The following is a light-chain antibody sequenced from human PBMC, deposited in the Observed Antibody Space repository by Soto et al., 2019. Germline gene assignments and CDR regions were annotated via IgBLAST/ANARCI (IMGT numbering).Light chain of an antibody. CDR1: QSVSSY. CDR3: QQRSNWPLT. J-gene: IGKJ3*01. Sequence: EIVSTQSPATLSLSPGERATLSCRASQSVSSYLAWYQQKPGQAPRLLIYDASTRATGIPARFSGSGSGTDFTLTISSLEPEDFAVYYCQQRSNWPLTFGPGTKVDIK. CDR2: DAS. V-gene: IGKV3-11*01.